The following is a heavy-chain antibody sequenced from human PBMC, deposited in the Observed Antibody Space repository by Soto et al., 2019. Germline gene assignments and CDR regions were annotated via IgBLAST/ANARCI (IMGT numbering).Heavy chain of an antibody. Sequence: SSETLSLTCAVYGGSFSGYYWSWIRQPPGKGLEWIGEINHSGSTNYNPSLKSRVTISVDTSKNQFSLKLSSVTAADTAVYYCARWSEVRITMVRGVIIYGNYYYYGMDVWGQGTTVTVSS. CDR3: ARWSEVRITMVRGVIIYGNYYYYGMDV. CDR1: GGSFSGYY. J-gene: IGHJ6*02. V-gene: IGHV4-34*01. D-gene: IGHD3-10*01. CDR2: INHSGST.